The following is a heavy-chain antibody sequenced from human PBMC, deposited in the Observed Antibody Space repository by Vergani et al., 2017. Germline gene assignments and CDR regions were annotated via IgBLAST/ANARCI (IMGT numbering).Heavy chain of an antibody. V-gene: IGHV4-61*02. CDR3: ARAIDGAGDAQGNDAFDI. D-gene: IGHD7-27*01. CDR2: IYTSGST. Sequence: QVQLQESGPGLVKPSQTLSLTCTVSGGSISSGSYYWSWIRQPAGKGLEWIGRIYTSGSTNYNPSLKSRVTISVDTSKNQFSLKLSSVTAADTAVYYCARAIDGAGDAQGNDAFDIWGQGTMVTVSS. CDR1: GGSISSGSYY. J-gene: IGHJ3*02.